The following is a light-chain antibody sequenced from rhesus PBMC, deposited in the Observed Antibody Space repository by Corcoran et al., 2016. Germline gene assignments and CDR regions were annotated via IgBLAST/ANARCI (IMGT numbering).Light chain of an antibody. CDR2: EVS. CDR3: MQALEFPWT. J-gene: IGKJ1*01. CDR1: QSLLDSEDGNTY. V-gene: IGKV2-104*02. Sequence: DIVMTQTPLSLPVTPGEPASISCRSSQSLLDSEDGNTYLDWCMKKPGQSPQFLIYEVSKRASGVPDRFRGSGSDTEFTLKSSRVEAEDVGVYYCMQALEFPWTFGQGTKVEIK.